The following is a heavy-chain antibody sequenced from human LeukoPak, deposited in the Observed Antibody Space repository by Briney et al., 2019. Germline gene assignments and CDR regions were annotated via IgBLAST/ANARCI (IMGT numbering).Heavy chain of an antibody. CDR3: ARGVEGTHYYYYYMDV. CDR1: GFTFSSYS. CDR2: ISSSSSTI. J-gene: IGHJ6*03. D-gene: IGHD3-10*01. V-gene: IGHV3-48*04. Sequence: GGSLRLSCAASGFTFSSYSMNWVRQAPGKGLEWVSYISSSSSTIYYADSVKGRFPISRDNAKNSLYLQMNSLRAEDTAVYYCARGVEGTHYYYYYMDVWGKGTTVTVSS.